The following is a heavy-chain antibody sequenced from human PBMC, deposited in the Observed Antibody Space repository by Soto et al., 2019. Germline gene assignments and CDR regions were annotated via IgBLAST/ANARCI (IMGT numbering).Heavy chain of an antibody. Sequence: QEQLVQSGAEVKKSGSSVKVSCKDTGGLLSSYAVSWVRQAPGQGLEWMGGIIPVFDTVYYAQKFQGRVTITAAESTNTAYMEVSSLRSEDTPMYYCARGGSGYVWFNEFWGQGTLVTVSS. J-gene: IGHJ4*02. CDR1: GGLLSSYA. CDR2: IIPVFDTV. D-gene: IGHD3-22*01. V-gene: IGHV1-69*01. CDR3: ARGGSGYVWFNEF.